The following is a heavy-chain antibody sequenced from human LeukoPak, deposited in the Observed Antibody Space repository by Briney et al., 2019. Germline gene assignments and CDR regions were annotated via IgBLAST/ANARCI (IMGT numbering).Heavy chain of an antibody. Sequence: PGGSLRLSCAASGFTFSSYAMSWVRQAPGKGLEWVSAISGSGGSTYYADSVKGRFTISRDNSKNTLYLQMNSLRAEDTAVYYCAKDLDYDSSGYYIEDPQGYWGQGTLVTVSS. D-gene: IGHD3-22*01. J-gene: IGHJ4*02. CDR2: ISGSGGST. CDR3: AKDLDYDSSGYYIEDPQGY. CDR1: GFTFSSYA. V-gene: IGHV3-23*01.